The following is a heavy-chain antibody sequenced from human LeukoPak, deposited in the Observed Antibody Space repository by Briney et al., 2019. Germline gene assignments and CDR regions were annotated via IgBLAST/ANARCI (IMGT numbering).Heavy chain of an antibody. Sequence: GESLKISCKGSGYNLTNYWIGWVRQMPGKGLEWMGIIYPGDSVTRYSPSFQGQVTISADKSIKTAHLQWSSLKASDTAMYYCARPYFDSSGYYFDYWGQGTLVTVSS. CDR1: GYNLTNYW. J-gene: IGHJ4*02. D-gene: IGHD3-22*01. CDR2: IYPGDSVT. CDR3: ARPYFDSSGYYFDY. V-gene: IGHV5-51*01.